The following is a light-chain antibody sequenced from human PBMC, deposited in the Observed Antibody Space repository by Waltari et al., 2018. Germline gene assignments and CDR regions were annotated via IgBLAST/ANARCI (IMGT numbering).Light chain of an antibody. J-gene: IGLJ3*02. CDR2: VNSDGSH. CDR3: QTGGHGTWV. CDR1: SGHSGTI. V-gene: IGLV4-69*01. Sequence: QLVLTQSPSASASLGASVKPTCTLSSGHSGTIIAWLQKQPEKGPRYLMKVNSDGSHTKGDEIPDRFSGSSSGAERYLTISSLQSEDEADYYCQTGGHGTWVFGGGTKLTVL.